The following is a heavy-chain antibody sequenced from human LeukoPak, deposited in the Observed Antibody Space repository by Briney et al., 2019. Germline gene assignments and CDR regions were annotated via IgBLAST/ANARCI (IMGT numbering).Heavy chain of an antibody. V-gene: IGHV3-7*01. CDR3: ARDGDRGRGYHMGV. CDR1: GFTFSSYW. CDR2: INQDGSEK. J-gene: IGHJ6*03. Sequence: GGSLRLSCAASGFTFSSYWMTWVRQAPGKGLEWVAHINQDGSEKFYVDSVKGRFTISKDNAMNSMFLQMNSLRAENTALYYCARDGDRGRGYHMGVWGKGTTVIVSS. D-gene: IGHD5-12*01.